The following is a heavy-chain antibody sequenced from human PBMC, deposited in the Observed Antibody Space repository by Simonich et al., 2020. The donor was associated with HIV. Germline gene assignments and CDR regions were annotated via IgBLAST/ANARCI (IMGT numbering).Heavy chain of an antibody. Sequence: EVQLVESGGGLVQPGGSLRLSCAASGFTFSSYELNWVRQAPGRGLGLVSYIRISGSNIKYAASVKGRFTISRDNAKNSLYLKMNSLRAEDTAVYYCASHVSSGWRNYFDYWGQGTLVTVSS. D-gene: IGHD6-19*01. CDR2: IRISGSNI. V-gene: IGHV3-48*03. J-gene: IGHJ4*02. CDR3: ASHVSSGWRNYFDY. CDR1: GFTFSSYE.